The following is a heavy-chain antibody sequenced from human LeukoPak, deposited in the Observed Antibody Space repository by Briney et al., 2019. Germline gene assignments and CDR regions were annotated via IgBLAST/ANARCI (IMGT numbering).Heavy chain of an antibody. V-gene: IGHV4-34*01. Sequence: SETLSLTCAVYGGSFSGYYWSWIRQPPGKGLEWIGEINHSGSTNYNPSLKSRVTISVDTSKNQFSLKLSSVTAADTAVYYCARGRDIVVVVPYFDYWGQGTLVTVSS. D-gene: IGHD2-15*01. CDR2: INHSGST. CDR1: GGSFSGYY. CDR3: ARGRDIVVVVPYFDY. J-gene: IGHJ4*02.